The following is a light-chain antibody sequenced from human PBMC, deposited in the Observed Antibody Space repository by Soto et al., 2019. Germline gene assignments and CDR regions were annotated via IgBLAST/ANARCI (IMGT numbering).Light chain of an antibody. V-gene: IGKV3-11*01. CDR3: QQRNIWPPVT. J-gene: IGKJ5*01. Sequence: EIVMTQSPATLSVSPGEGATLSCRASQSVTNYLAWYQQKPGQAPRLLIYGAFNRATGIPARFSGSGSGADFTLTISSLEPEDFAVYYCQQRNIWPPVTFGQGTRLEI. CDR2: GAF. CDR1: QSVTNY.